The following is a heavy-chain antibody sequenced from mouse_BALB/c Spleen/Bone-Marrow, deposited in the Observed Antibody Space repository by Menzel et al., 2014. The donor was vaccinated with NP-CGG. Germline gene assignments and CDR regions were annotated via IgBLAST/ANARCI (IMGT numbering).Heavy chain of an antibody. CDR2: IYPGSGSI. CDR3: ARSPNWDPCSAMDY. J-gene: IGHJ4*01. V-gene: IGHV1-77*01. CDR1: GYTFTDYI. D-gene: IGHD4-1*01. Sequence: VQLVESGPELVKPGASVKMSCKASGYTFTDYIINWVKQRTGQGLEWIGEIYPGSGSIYYNEKFKGKATRTAYKSSNTAYMQLSSLTSEDSAVYFCARSPNWDPCSAMDYCGQGTSVTVSS.